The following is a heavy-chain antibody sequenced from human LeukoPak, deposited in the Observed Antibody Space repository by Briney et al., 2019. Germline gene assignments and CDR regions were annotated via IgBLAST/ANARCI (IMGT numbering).Heavy chain of an antibody. CDR1: GLTFSRDW. CDR2: IRQDGGET. V-gene: IGHV3-7*03. D-gene: IGHD3-22*01. CDR3: ARVNTMIGTYFDY. J-gene: IGHJ4*02. Sequence: GGSLRLSCEASGLTFSRDWMGWVRQAPGKGLEWVANIRQDGGETYYGDSVKGRFIISRDNAKNSLFLQMNRLRAEDTAVYYCARVNTMIGTYFDYWGQGTLVTVSS.